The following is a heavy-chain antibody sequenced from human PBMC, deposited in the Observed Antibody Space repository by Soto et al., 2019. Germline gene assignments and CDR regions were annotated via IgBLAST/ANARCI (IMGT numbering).Heavy chain of an antibody. CDR2: ITPIFGTA. J-gene: IGHJ5*02. D-gene: IGHD2-15*01. Sequence: QVQLVQSGAEVKKPGSSVKVSCKASGSTFSSYAISWVRQAPGQGLEWMGGITPIFGTANYAQKFQGRVTITADEYTSTAYMELSSLRSEDTAVYYCARVVAATPLAWFDLWGQGTLVTVSS. V-gene: IGHV1-69*01. CDR3: ARVVAATPLAWFDL. CDR1: GSTFSSYA.